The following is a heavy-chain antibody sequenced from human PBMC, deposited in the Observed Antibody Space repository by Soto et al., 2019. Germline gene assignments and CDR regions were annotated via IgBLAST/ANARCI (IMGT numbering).Heavy chain of an antibody. CDR2: IKQDGSEK. V-gene: IGHV3-7*01. D-gene: IGHD2-8*01. J-gene: IGHJ6*03. Sequence: EVQLVESGGGLVQPGGSLRLSCAASGFTFSSYWMSWVRQAPGKGLEWVANIKQDGSEKYYVDSVKGRFTISRDNAKNSLYLQMNILRAEDTAVYYCARDLAGGGYCTNGVCYYYYMDVWGKGTTVTVSS. CDR3: ARDLAGGGYCTNGVCYYYYMDV. CDR1: GFTFSSYW.